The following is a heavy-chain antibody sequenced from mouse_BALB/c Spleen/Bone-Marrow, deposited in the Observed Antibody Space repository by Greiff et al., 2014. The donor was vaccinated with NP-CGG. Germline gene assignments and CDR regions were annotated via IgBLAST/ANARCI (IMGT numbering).Heavy chain of an antibody. CDR2: IRLKSNNYAT. CDR3: TREIYDGYWYFGV. D-gene: IGHD2-3*01. Sequence: EVKLVESGGGLVQPGGSMKLSCVASGFTFSNYWMNWVRQSPEKGLEWVAEIRLKSNNYATHYAESVKGRFTISRDDTKSSVYLQMNNLRAEDTGIYYCTREIYDGYWYFGVWGAGTTVTVSS. V-gene: IGHV6-6*02. J-gene: IGHJ1*01. CDR1: GFTFSNYW.